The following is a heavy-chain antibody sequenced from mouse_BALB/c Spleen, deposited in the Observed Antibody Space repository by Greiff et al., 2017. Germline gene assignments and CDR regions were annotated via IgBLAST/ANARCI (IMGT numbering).Heavy chain of an antibody. CDR1: GFTFSSFG. CDR3: ARKKYGAMDY. Sequence: EVKLVESGGGLVQPGGSRKLSCAASGFTFSSFGMHWVRQAPEKGLEWVAYISSGSSTIYYADTVKGRFTISRDNPKNTLFLQMTSLRSEDTAMYYCARKKYGAMDYWGQGTSVTVSS. V-gene: IGHV5-17*02. D-gene: IGHD2-10*02. CDR2: ISSGSSTI. J-gene: IGHJ4*01.